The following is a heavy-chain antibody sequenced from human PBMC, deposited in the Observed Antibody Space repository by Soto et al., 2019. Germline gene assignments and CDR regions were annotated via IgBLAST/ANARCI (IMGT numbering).Heavy chain of an antibody. CDR1: GFTFRSFT. V-gene: IGHV3-21*01. D-gene: IGHD6-13*01. J-gene: IGHJ5*02. CDR2: ISSNSAYI. CDR3: TRDASRDSSARGWFDP. Sequence: GGSLRLSCAASGFTFRSFTMNRVRQAPGKGLEWVSTISSNSAYIYYTDALRGRFTISRDNAKNSLHLQMNSLRAEDTAVYYCTRDASRDSSARGWFDPWGPGTLVTVSS.